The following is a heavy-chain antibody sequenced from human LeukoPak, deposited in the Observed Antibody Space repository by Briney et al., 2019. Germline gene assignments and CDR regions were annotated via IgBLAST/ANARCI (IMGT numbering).Heavy chain of an antibody. J-gene: IGHJ5*02. CDR1: GFTFSTFA. Sequence: PGGSLRLSCAASGFTFSTFAMIWVRQPPGKGREWVSSIFQGGGEIHYADSVRGRFTISRDNSKSTLFLQMNSLRAEDTAIYYCATYRQVLLPFEAWGQGTLVTVSS. D-gene: IGHD5-18*01. CDR3: ATYRQVLLPFEA. CDR2: IFQGGGEI. V-gene: IGHV3-23*01.